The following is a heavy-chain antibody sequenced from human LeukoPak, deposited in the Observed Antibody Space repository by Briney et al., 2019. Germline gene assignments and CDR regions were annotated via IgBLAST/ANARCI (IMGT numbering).Heavy chain of an antibody. V-gene: IGHV3-7*01. CDR2: INQDGSEK. D-gene: IGHD5-12*01. CDR1: KFTFSNYW. J-gene: IGHJ5*02. CDR3: ASELGTTGYDLLDP. Sequence: GGSLRLSCAASKFTFSNYWMTWVRQAPGKGLEWVANINQDGSEKYYVDPVKGRFTISRDNDTNSLYLQMNTLGAADTAVYYFASELGTTGYDLLDPWGQGSLVTVSS.